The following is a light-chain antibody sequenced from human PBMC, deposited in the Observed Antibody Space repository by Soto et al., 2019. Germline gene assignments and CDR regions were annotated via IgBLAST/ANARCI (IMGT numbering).Light chain of an antibody. CDR2: EVT. CDR3: SSYTSSSTLVV. J-gene: IGLJ3*02. CDR1: SGDVGGSKY. Sequence: QSALTQPASVSGSPGQSITISCTGTSGDVGGSKYVSWYQQHPGKAPKLLIFEVTYRASGASNRFSASKSGNTASLTISGLQAEDEADYFCSSYTSSSTLVVFGGGTPLTVL. V-gene: IGLV2-14*01.